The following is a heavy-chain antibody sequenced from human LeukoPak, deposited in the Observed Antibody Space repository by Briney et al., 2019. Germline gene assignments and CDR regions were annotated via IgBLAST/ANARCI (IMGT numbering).Heavy chain of an antibody. CDR3: ARSRGGYGDYGSWFDP. CDR2: INHSGST. V-gene: IGHV4-34*01. J-gene: IGHJ5*02. D-gene: IGHD4-17*01. Sequence: SETLSLTCAVYGGSFSGYYWSWIRQPPGKGLEWIGEINHSGSTNYNPSLKSRVTISVDTSKNQFSLKLSSVTAADTAVYYCARSRGGYGDYGSWFDPWGQGILVSVSS. CDR1: GGSFSGYY.